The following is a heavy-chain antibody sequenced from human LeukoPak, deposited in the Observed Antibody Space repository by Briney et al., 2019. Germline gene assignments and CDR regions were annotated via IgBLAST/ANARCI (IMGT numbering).Heavy chain of an antibody. CDR2: IYYSGNT. Sequence: SETLSLTCTVSGGSISSSNYYWGWIRQPPGKGLEWIGSIYYSGNTYYNPSLKSRVTISVDASKNQFSLKLGSVTAADTAVYYCARDRGYGNQYYYYYMDVWGKGTTVTVSS. CDR1: GGSISSSNYY. D-gene: IGHD5-12*01. J-gene: IGHJ6*03. V-gene: IGHV4-39*07. CDR3: ARDRGYGNQYYYYYMDV.